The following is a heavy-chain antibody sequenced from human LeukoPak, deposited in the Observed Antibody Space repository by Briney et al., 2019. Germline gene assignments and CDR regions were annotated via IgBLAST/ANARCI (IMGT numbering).Heavy chain of an antibody. CDR1: GYTFTDYY. J-gene: IGHJ3*02. D-gene: IGHD4-17*01. Sequence: ASVKVSRKASGYTFTDYYMHWVQQAPGKGLEWMGRVDPEDGETIYAEKFQGRVTITADTSTDTAYMELSSLRSEDTAVYYCAIITVTNAFDIWGQGTMVTVSS. V-gene: IGHV1-69-2*01. CDR2: VDPEDGET. CDR3: AIITVTNAFDI.